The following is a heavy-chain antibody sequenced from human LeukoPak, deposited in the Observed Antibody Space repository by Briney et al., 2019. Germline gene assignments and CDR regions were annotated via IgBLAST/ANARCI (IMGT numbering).Heavy chain of an antibody. V-gene: IGHV1-58*01. J-gene: IGHJ4*02. Sequence: SVKVSCKASGFTFTSSAVQWVRQARGQRLEWIGWIVVGSGNTNYAQKFQERVTITRDMSTSTAYMELSSLRAEDTALYYCARDADGASHTLDYWGQGTLVTVSS. D-gene: IGHD4-17*01. CDR1: GFTFTSSA. CDR2: IVVGSGNT. CDR3: ARDADGASHTLDY.